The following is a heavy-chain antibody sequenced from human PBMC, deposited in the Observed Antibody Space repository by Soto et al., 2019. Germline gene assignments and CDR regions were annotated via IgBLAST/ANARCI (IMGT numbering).Heavy chain of an antibody. CDR1: GGSISSSNW. J-gene: IGHJ4*02. CDR2: IYHSGST. Sequence: SETLSLTCAVSGGSISSSNWWSWVRQPPGKRLEWIGEIYHSGSTNYNPSLKSRVTISVDKSKNQFSLKLSSVTAADTAVYYCASFQYCSSTSCLDYWGQGTLVTVSS. V-gene: IGHV4-4*02. D-gene: IGHD2-2*01. CDR3: ASFQYCSSTSCLDY.